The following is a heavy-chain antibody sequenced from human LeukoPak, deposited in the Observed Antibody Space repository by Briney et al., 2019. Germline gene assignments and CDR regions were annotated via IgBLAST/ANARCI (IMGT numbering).Heavy chain of an antibody. V-gene: IGHV4-39*07. Sequence: PSETLSLTCTVSGGSIRSSYYYWGWIRQPPGKGLEWIGSIYDSGSTYYNPSLKSRVTISVDTSKNQFSLKLNSVTAADTAVYYCARDYEDTAMDSNYYFDYWGQGTLVTVSS. D-gene: IGHD5-18*01. CDR1: GGSIRSSYYY. CDR2: IYDSGST. J-gene: IGHJ4*02. CDR3: ARDYEDTAMDSNYYFDY.